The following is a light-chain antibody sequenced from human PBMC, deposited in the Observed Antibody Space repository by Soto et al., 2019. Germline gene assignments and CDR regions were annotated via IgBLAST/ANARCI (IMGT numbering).Light chain of an antibody. V-gene: IGKV3-15*01. CDR2: GAS. CDR3: QQYDTYYT. Sequence: EIVMTQSPATLSVSPGERATLSCRASQRVSSNLAWYQQKPGQAPRLLIYGASTRATGIPARFSGSGSETEFTLTISSLQSEDFAVYYCQQYDTYYTFGQGTKVAIK. CDR1: QRVSSN. J-gene: IGKJ2*01.